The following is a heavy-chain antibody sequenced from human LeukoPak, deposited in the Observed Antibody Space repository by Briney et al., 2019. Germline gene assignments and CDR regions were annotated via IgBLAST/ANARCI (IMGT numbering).Heavy chain of an antibody. D-gene: IGHD3-3*01. CDR3: AREAYDDFWSGSWRYYYYMDV. CDR1: GFTFSSYV. CDR2: ISYDGSNE. Sequence: GGSLRLSCAASGFTFSSYVMHWVRQAPGKGLEWVAIISYDGSNEYYADSVKGRFTISRDNAKNSLYLQMNSLRAEDTAVYYCAREAYDDFWSGSWRYYYYMDVWGKGTTVTVSS. V-gene: IGHV3-30*04. J-gene: IGHJ6*03.